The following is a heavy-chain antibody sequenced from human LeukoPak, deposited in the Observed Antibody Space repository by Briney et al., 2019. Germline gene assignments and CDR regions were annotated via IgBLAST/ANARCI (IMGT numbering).Heavy chain of an antibody. Sequence: PGGSLRLSCAASGFTFSSYGMHWVRQAPGKGLEWVAVIWYDGSNKYYADSVKGRFTISRDNSKNTLYLQMNSLRAEDTAVYCCARDLGSPGGYWGQGTLVTVSS. J-gene: IGHJ4*02. D-gene: IGHD3-10*01. CDR3: ARDLGSPGGY. CDR1: GFTFSSYG. CDR2: IWYDGSNK. V-gene: IGHV3-33*01.